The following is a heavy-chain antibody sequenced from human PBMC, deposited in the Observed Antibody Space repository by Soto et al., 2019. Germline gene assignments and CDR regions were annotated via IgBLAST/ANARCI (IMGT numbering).Heavy chain of an antibody. D-gene: IGHD6-19*01. J-gene: IGHJ6*02. CDR2: ISGSGGST. Sequence: EVQLLESGGGLVQPGGSLRLSCAASGFSFSSYAMSWVRQAPGKGLEWVSGISGSGGSTYYAASVKGRFTISRDKSKNTLDLQINSLRAEDTAVYYCAKEAVAGPYYYYYGMDVWGQGTTVTVSS. V-gene: IGHV3-23*01. CDR1: GFSFSSYA. CDR3: AKEAVAGPYYYYYGMDV.